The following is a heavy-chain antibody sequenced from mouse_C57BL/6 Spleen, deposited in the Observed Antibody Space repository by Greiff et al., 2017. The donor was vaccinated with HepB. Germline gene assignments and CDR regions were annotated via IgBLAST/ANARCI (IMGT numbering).Heavy chain of an antibody. J-gene: IGHJ2*01. CDR1: GYSITSGYY. D-gene: IGHD2-3*01. CDR2: ISYDGSN. V-gene: IGHV3-6*01. Sequence: EVQVVESGPGLVKPSQSLSLTCSVTGYSITSGYYWNWIRQFPGNKLEWMGYISYDGSNNYNPSLKNRISITLDTSKNQFFLKLNSVTTEDTATYYCARVGDGYYGYFDYWGQGTTLTVSS. CDR3: ARVGDGYYGYFDY.